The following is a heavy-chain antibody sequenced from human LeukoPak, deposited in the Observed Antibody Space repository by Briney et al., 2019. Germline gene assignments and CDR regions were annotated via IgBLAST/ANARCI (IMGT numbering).Heavy chain of an antibody. D-gene: IGHD1-26*01. V-gene: IGHV3-9*01. CDR3: AKDRRELLYYLDY. CDR1: GVTFDDYA. Sequence: GRSLRLSCAASGVTFDDYAMHWVRQAPGKGLEWVSGISWNSGSIGYADSVKGRFTISRDNAKNSLYLQMNSLRAEDTALYYCAKDRRELLYYLDYWGQGTLVTVSS. CDR2: ISWNSGSI. J-gene: IGHJ4*02.